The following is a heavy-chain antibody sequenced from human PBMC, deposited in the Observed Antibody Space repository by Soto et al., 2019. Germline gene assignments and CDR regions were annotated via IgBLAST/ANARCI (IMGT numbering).Heavy chain of an antibody. CDR2: ISYDGSNK. D-gene: IGHD3-3*01. V-gene: IGHV3-30-3*01. J-gene: IGHJ4*02. CDR3: ARDSIMGAVLRFLEWIGDPLYYFDY. Sequence: QVQLVESGGGVVQPGRSLRLSCAASGFTFSSYAMHWVRQAPGKGLEWVAVISYDGSNKYYADSVKGRFTISRDNSKNTLFLQMNSLRGEDKALYYCARDSIMGAVLRFLEWIGDPLYYFDYWGQGTLVTVSS. CDR1: GFTFSSYA.